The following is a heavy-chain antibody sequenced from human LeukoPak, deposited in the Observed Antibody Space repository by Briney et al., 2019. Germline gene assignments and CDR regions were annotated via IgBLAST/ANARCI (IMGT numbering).Heavy chain of an antibody. Sequence: PGGSLRLSCAASGFSFSNAWTSWVRQAPGKGLEWVGRIKSKTDGGTTDYAAPVKGRFTISRDDSKNTLYLQMNSLKTEDTTVYYCTTDLYYDYVWGSYRHFDYWGQGTLVTVSS. CDR2: IKSKTDGGTT. CDR3: TTDLYYDYVWGSYRHFDY. CDR1: GFSFSNAW. D-gene: IGHD3-16*02. V-gene: IGHV3-15*01. J-gene: IGHJ4*02.